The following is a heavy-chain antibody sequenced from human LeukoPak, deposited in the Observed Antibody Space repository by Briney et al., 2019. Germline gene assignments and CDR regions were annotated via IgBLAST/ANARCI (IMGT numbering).Heavy chain of an antibody. D-gene: IGHD3-16*02. CDR1: GFTFSSYA. CDR3: AKDTSPAFDYVWGSYRIFDY. J-gene: IGHJ4*02. V-gene: IGHV3-23*01. Sequence: NPGGSLRLSCAASGFTFSSYAMNWVRQAPGKGLEWVSAISGSGDGGTYYAASVKGRFTISRDNSKNTLYLQMNSLRAEDTAVYYCAKDTSPAFDYVWGSYRIFDYWGQGTLVTVSS. CDR2: ISGSGDGGT.